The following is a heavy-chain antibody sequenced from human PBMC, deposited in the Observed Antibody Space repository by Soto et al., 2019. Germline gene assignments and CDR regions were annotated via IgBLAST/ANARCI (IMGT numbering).Heavy chain of an antibody. D-gene: IGHD3-3*01. CDR1: GYTFTSYY. J-gene: IGHJ6*03. CDR3: ARPHYDFWSGYPPADYYYMDV. Sequence: GASVKVSCKASGYTFTSYYMHWVRQAPGQGLEWMGIINPSGGSTSYAQKFRGRVTMTRDTSTSTVYMELSSLRSEDTAVYYCARPHYDFWSGYPPADYYYMDVWGKGTTVTVSS. CDR2: INPSGGST. V-gene: IGHV1-46*01.